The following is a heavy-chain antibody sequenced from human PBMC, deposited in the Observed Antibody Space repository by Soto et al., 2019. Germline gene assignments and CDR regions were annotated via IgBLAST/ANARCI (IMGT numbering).Heavy chain of an antibody. CDR3: ARAVDYYDSSGYYTHEYFQH. D-gene: IGHD3-22*01. CDR1: GGTFSSYT. V-gene: IGHV1-69*02. CDR2: IIPILGIA. J-gene: IGHJ1*01. Sequence: AVMVSWKASGGTFSSYTISWGRPAPGQGLEWMGRIIPILGIANYAQKFQGRVTITADKSTSTAYMELRSLRSDDTAVYYCARAVDYYDSSGYYTHEYFQHRGKGTLVTVSS.